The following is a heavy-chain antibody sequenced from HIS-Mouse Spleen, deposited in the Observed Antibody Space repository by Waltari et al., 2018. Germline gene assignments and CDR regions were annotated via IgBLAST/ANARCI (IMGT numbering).Heavy chain of an antibody. J-gene: IGHJ2*01. CDR1: GGSISSRSYY. Sequence: QLQLQESGPGLVKPSEPLSLTRTVSGGSISSRSYYWGWIRQPPGKGLEWIGSIYYSGSTYYNPSLKSRVTISVDTSKNQFSLKLSSVTAADTAVYYCAREIPYSSSWYDWYFDLWGRGTLVTVSS. CDR3: AREIPYSSSWYDWYFDL. V-gene: IGHV4-39*07. CDR2: IYYSGST. D-gene: IGHD6-13*01.